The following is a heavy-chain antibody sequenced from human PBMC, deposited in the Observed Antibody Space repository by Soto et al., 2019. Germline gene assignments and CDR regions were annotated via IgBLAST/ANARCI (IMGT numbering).Heavy chain of an antibody. V-gene: IGHV3-9*01. D-gene: IGHD6-19*01. CDR3: AKDKRAVAGYDFDY. CDR2: ISWNSGSI. Sequence: VQLVESGGGLVKPGGSLRLSCAASGFTFSDYYMSWIRQAPGKGLEWVSGISWNSGSIGYADSVKGRFTISRDNAKNSLYLQMNSLRAEDTALYYCAKDKRAVAGYDFDYWGQGTLVTVSS. CDR1: GFTFSDYY. J-gene: IGHJ4*02.